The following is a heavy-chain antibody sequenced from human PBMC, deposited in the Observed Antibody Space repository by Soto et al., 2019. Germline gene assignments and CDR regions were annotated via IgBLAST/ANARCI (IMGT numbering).Heavy chain of an antibody. CDR1: GYTFTNYY. Sequence: ASVKVSCKASGYTFTNYYLHWVRQAPGQGLGWVGMINPSARSASYAQKLRGRLTMDRDTSTTTVYMELSRLTSEDTAVYYCARDNSAANGVLDHWGLGTLVTVSS. D-gene: IGHD1-1*01. J-gene: IGHJ4*02. CDR3: ARDNSAANGVLDH. CDR2: INPSARSA. V-gene: IGHV1-46*04.